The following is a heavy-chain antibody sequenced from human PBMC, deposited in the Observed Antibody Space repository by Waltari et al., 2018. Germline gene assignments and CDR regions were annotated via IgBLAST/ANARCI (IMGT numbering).Heavy chain of an antibody. Sequence: EVKLVESGGGLVQPGGSLRLSCAASGLTYSMYWRHWLRQAPGKGLVWVSRSNSDGSSTSYADSVKGRFTISKDNAKNTVYLQMNSLRAEDTAIYYCARGARRTTVTTGWWYFDLWGRGTLVTVSS. D-gene: IGHD4-17*01. J-gene: IGHJ2*01. V-gene: IGHV3-74*02. CDR3: ARGARRTTVTTGWWYFDL. CDR2: SNSDGSST. CDR1: GLTYSMYW.